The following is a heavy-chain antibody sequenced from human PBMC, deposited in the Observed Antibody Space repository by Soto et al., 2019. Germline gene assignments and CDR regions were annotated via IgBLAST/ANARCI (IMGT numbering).Heavy chain of an antibody. J-gene: IGHJ4*02. CDR1: GFTFSSYA. Sequence: EVQLLESGGGLVQPGGSLRLSCAASGFTFSSYAMSWVRQAPGKGLEWVSAISGSGGSTYYADSVKGRFTISRDNSKNTMYLQMHSLRAEDTAVYDCAKDPYGWGSYRSRVWADDYWGQGTLVTVSS. CDR3: AKDPYGWGSYRSRVWADDY. V-gene: IGHV3-23*01. D-gene: IGHD3-16*02. CDR2: ISGSGGST.